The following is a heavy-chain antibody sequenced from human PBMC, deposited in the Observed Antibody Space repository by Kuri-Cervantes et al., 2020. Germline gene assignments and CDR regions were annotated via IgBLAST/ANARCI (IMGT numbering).Heavy chain of an antibody. J-gene: IGHJ3*02. V-gene: IGHV1-3*01. D-gene: IGHD3-10*01. CDR2: INAGNGNT. Sequence: ASVKVSCKASGYTFTSYAMHWVRQAPGQRLEWMGWINAGNGNTKYSQKFQGRVTITRDTSASTAYMELSSLRSEDTAVYYCARGGEVLLWFGEKGDAFDIWGQGTLVTVSS. CDR3: ARGGEVLLWFGEKGDAFDI. CDR1: GYTFTSYA.